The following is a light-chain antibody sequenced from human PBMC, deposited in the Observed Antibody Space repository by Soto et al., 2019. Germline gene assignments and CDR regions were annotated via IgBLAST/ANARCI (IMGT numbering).Light chain of an antibody. Sequence: DIQMTQSPSSLSASVGDRVTITCRASQSITSYLNWYQQKPGQAPKLLIYGASSLQSGVPSRFSGSGSGTDFTLTISSLPPEDFGSYYCQQSYSTPPTFGGGTKVEIK. CDR1: QSITSY. CDR3: QQSYSTPPT. CDR2: GAS. J-gene: IGKJ4*01. V-gene: IGKV1-39*01.